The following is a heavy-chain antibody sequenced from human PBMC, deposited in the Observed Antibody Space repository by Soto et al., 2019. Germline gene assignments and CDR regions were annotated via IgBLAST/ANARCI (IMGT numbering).Heavy chain of an antibody. J-gene: IGHJ4*02. CDR3: ARGMRRWELLGH. CDR1: GFTFTSHA. V-gene: IGHV3-33*01. Sequence: GGSLRLSCAASGFTFTSHAMHWVRQAPGKGLEWVAAIWYDGTIKYYADSVKGRLTIPRDNSKNTLYLQMNSLRAEDTAIYYCARGMRRWELLGHWGQGTPVTVSS. D-gene: IGHD1-26*01. CDR2: IWYDGTIK.